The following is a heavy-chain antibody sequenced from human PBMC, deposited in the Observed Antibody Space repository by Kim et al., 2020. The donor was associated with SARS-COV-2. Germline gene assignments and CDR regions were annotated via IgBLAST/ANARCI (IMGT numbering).Heavy chain of an antibody. V-gene: IGHV3-7*01. D-gene: IGHD3-3*01. J-gene: IGHJ6*02. Sequence: GGSLRLSCAASRFIISSYWMRWVRQDPGKGLEGVANINEDGREKYYVDSVKGRFTISRDNSKNSLYLQMNSLRAEDTGVYYCARIRSGSSYDTMDVWSQGTTVTVSS. CDR1: RFIISSYW. CDR2: INEDGREK. CDR3: ARIRSGSSYDTMDV.